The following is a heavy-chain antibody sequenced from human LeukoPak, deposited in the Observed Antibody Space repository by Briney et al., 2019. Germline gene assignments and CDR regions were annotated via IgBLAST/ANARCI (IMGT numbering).Heavy chain of an antibody. CDR3: ARGPASDYYGSGSYYEYYFDY. CDR2: IYYSGST. V-gene: IGHV4-31*03. CDR1: GGSISSGGYY. J-gene: IGHJ4*02. D-gene: IGHD3-10*01. Sequence: SETLSLTCTVSGGSISSGGYYWSWIRQHPGKGLEWIGYIYYSGSTYYNPSLKSRVTISVDTSKNQFSLKLSSVTAADTAVYYCARGPASDYYGSGSYYEYYFDYWGQGTLVTVSS.